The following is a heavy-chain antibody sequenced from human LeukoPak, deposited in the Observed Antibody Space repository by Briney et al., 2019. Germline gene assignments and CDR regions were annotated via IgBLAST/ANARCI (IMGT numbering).Heavy chain of an antibody. CDR1: GYTFSGYF. V-gene: IGHV1-2*06. CDR3: ALGGSSDLEWLVDYFDH. D-gene: IGHD3-3*01. CDR2: INPNTGGT. Sequence: GASVKVSCKTSGYTFSGYFIHWTRQAPGQGLEWMGRINPNTGGTNYAQKFQGRVTMTSDSSIRSAYMDLSRLSLDDSAVYYCALGGSSDLEWLVDYFDHWGQGSLVLVSS. J-gene: IGHJ4*02.